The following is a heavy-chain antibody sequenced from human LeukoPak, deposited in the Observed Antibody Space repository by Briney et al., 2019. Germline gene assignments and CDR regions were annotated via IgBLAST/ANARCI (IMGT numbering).Heavy chain of an antibody. CDR2: IYTSGST. V-gene: IGHV4-4*07. CDR3: ARQVWELRTNWFDP. J-gene: IGHJ5*02. D-gene: IGHD1-26*01. Sequence: SETLSLTCTVSGGSISSYYWSWIRQPAGKGVEWIGRIYTSGSTNYNPSLKSRVTMSVDTSKNQFSLKLSSVTAADTAVYYCARQVWELRTNWFDPWGQGTLVTVSS. CDR1: GGSISSYY.